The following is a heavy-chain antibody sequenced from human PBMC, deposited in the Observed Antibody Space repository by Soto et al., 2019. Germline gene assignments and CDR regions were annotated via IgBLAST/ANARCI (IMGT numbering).Heavy chain of an antibody. CDR1: GFTFTRYS. Sequence: PGGSLRLSCAASGFTFTRYSMNWVRQAPGKGLEWVSSISSTTNYIYYGDSMKGRFTISRGNAKNSLYLEMNSLRAEDTAVHYCARESEDLTSNFDYWGQGTLVTVSS. CDR3: ARESEDLTSNFDY. CDR2: ISSTTNYI. V-gene: IGHV3-21*06. J-gene: IGHJ4*02.